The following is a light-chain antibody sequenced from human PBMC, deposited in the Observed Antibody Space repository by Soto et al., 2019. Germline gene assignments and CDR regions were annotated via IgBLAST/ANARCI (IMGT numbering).Light chain of an antibody. V-gene: IGKV1-5*03. Sequence: DIQMTQSPSTLSASVGDRVTITCRASQSISIWLAWYQQKPGKAPNLLIYKASSLQSGVPSRFSGSGSGTEFTLTISSLQPDDFATYYCQNYDGYPWTFGQGTKVEIK. CDR1: QSISIW. CDR2: KAS. J-gene: IGKJ1*01. CDR3: QNYDGYPWT.